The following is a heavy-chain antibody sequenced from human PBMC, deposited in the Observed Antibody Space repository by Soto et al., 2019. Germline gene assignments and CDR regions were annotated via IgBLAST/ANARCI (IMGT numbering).Heavy chain of an antibody. CDR3: ARDGGSVVVVAASRPYYYGMDV. CDR1: GYTFTSYG. D-gene: IGHD2-15*01. J-gene: IGHJ6*02. Sequence: QVQLVQSGAEVKKPGASVTVSCKASGYTFTSYGISWVRQAPGQGLEWMGWISAYNGNTNYAQKLQGRVTMTTDTSTSTDYMELRSLRADDTAVYDCARDGGSVVVVAASRPYYYGMDVWGQGTTVTVSS. V-gene: IGHV1-18*01. CDR2: ISAYNGNT.